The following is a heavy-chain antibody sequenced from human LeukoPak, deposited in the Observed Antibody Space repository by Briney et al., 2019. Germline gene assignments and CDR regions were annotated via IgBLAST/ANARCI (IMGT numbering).Heavy chain of an antibody. Sequence: GGSLRLSCAASGFTFSDYYMSWIRQAPGKGLEWVSYISSSSSYTNYADSVKGRFTISRDNAKNSLYLQMNSLRVEDTAVYYCARVDSSGWYLVYWGQGTLVTVSS. CDR2: ISSSSSYT. J-gene: IGHJ4*02. D-gene: IGHD6-19*01. V-gene: IGHV3-11*06. CDR1: GFTFSDYY. CDR3: ARVDSSGWYLVY.